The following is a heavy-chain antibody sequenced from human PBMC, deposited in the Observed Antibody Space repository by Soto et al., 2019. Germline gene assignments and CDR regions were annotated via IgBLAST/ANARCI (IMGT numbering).Heavy chain of an antibody. V-gene: IGHV3-48*02. CDR1: GFTFSDYS. D-gene: IGHD2-21*02. CDR2: INGDSSTI. Sequence: GGSLRLSCAASGFTFSDYSMNWVRQAPGRGLEWVSYINGDSSTIYYVDSVKGRFTVSSDNAKRTLYIQMNSLSDEDTAVYFCATSGGDYNNWFDPWGQGTLVTVSS. J-gene: IGHJ5*02. CDR3: ATSGGDYNNWFDP.